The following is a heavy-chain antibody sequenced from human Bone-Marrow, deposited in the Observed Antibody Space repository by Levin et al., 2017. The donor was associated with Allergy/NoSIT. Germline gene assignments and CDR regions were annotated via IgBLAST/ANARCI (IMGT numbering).Heavy chain of an antibody. Sequence: SGGSLRLSCAASGFTLSDYAMSWVRQAPGKGLEWVSSIRDSGDRAYYTDSVRGRFTISRDNSKNTLYLQMNSLRAEDTAVYYCAKDLRSGSYYPKLGYWGQGTLVTVSS. J-gene: IGHJ4*02. CDR3: AKDLRSGSYYPKLGY. CDR1: GFTLSDYA. CDR2: IRDSGDRA. V-gene: IGHV3-23*01. D-gene: IGHD3-10*01.